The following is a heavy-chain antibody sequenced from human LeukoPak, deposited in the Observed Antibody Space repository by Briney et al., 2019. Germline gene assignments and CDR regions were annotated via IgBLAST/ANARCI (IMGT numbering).Heavy chain of an antibody. CDR3: ARGQLALYYYNGMDV. D-gene: IGHD1-1*01. CDR1: GDSTSSSNYY. J-gene: IGHJ6*02. V-gene: IGHV4-39*01. Sequence: SETLSLTCTVSGDSTSSSNYYWGWIREPPGKGLEWIGRISYRGNTYYSSSLKSRVTISVDLSKNQFSLRLSSMTAADRAVYYCARGQLALYYYNGMDVWGQGTTVTVS. CDR2: ISYRGNT.